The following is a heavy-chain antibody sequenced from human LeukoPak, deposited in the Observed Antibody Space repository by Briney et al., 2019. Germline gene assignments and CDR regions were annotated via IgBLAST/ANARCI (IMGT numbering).Heavy chain of an antibody. D-gene: IGHD1-26*01. CDR1: GFTFSNNA. Sequence: GGFLRLSCAASGFTFSNNAMSWVRQAPGKGLEWVSAISGSGGNTYYADSVKGRFTISRDNSKNTLYLQMNSLRAEDTAVYYCARVSGSGSRPFDYWGQGTLVTVSS. CDR3: ARVSGSGSRPFDY. CDR2: ISGSGGNT. J-gene: IGHJ4*02. V-gene: IGHV3-23*01.